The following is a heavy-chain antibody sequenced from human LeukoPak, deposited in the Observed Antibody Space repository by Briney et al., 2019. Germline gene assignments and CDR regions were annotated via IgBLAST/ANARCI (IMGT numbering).Heavy chain of an antibody. J-gene: IGHJ6*03. CDR2: INPNSGGT. CDR3: ARESIVGARGYYYYMDV. CDR1: GYTFTGYY. Sequence: ASVKVSRKASGYTFTGYYMHWVRQDPGQGLEWMGWINPNSGGTNYEQKFQGRVTMTRDTSISTAYMELSRLRSDDAAVYYCARESIVGARGYYYYMDVWGKGTTVTVSS. D-gene: IGHD1-26*01. V-gene: IGHV1-2*02.